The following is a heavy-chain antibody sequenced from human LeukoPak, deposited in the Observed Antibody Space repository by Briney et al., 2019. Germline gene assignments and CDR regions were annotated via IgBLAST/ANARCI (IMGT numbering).Heavy chain of an antibody. CDR3: ARQITSCSSTSCPYPDDYYYMDV. CDR1: GDSFSSNSAA. D-gene: IGHD2-2*01. V-gene: IGHV6-1*01. J-gene: IGHJ6*03. CDR2: TYYRSKWYN. Sequence: SQTLSLTCALSGDSFSSNSAAWDWIRQSPSRGLEWLGRTYYRSKWYNDYAVSVKSRITINPDTSKNQFSLQLNSVTPEDTAVYYCARQITSCSSTSCPYPDDYYYMDVWGKGTTVSVS.